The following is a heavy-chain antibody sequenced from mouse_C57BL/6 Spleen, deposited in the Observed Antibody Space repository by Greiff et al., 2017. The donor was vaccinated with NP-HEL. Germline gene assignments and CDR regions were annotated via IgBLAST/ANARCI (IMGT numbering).Heavy chain of an antibody. CDR1: GYAFSSSW. J-gene: IGHJ2*01. D-gene: IGHD3-2*02. CDR3: ARIDSSGLDY. V-gene: IGHV1-82*01. CDR2: IYPGDGDT. Sequence: QVQLQQSGPELVKPGASVKISCKASGYAFSSSWMNWVKQRPGKGLEWIGRIYPGDGDTNYNGKFKGKATLTADKSSSTAYMQLSSLTSEDSAVYFCARIDSSGLDYWGQGTTLTVSS.